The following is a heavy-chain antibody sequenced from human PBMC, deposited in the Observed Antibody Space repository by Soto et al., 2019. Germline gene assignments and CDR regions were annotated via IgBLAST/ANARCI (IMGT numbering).Heavy chain of an antibody. CDR1: GGSVSSGSYY. J-gene: IGHJ4*02. Sequence: QVQLQESGPGLVKPSETLSLTCTVSGGSVSSGSYYWSWIRQPPGKGLEWIGYIYYSGSTNYNPSLNSRVTISVDASKNQFSLKLSSVTAADTAVYYCARGRGYCGGDCYFDRGVDYWGQGTLVTVSS. CDR2: IYYSGST. V-gene: IGHV4-61*01. D-gene: IGHD2-21*02. CDR3: ARGRGYCGGDCYFDRGVDY.